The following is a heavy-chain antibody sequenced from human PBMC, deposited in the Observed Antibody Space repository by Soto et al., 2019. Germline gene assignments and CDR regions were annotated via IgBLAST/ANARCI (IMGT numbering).Heavy chain of an antibody. J-gene: IGHJ3*02. CDR3: ARESRSSTPQGAVDI. Sequence: ASVKVSCKASGYTFTGYYMHWVRQAPGQGLEWMGWINPNSGGTNYAQKFQGRVTMTRDTSISTAYMELSRLRSDDTAVYYCARESRSSTPQGAVDIWGQGTMVTVSS. CDR2: INPNSGGT. V-gene: IGHV1-2*02. CDR1: GYTFTGYY. D-gene: IGHD2-2*01.